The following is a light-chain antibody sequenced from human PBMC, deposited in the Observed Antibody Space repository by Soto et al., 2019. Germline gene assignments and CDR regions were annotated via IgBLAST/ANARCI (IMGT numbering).Light chain of an antibody. CDR1: QSVSSN. CDR3: QQYNNWPPWT. J-gene: IGKJ1*01. CDR2: GAS. Sequence: EVVMTQSPATLSVSPGGRATLSCRASQSVSSNLAWYQQKPGQAPRLLIYGASTRATGIPARFSGSGSGTEFTLTISSLQSEDFAVHYCQQYNNWPPWTFGQGTKV. V-gene: IGKV3-15*01.